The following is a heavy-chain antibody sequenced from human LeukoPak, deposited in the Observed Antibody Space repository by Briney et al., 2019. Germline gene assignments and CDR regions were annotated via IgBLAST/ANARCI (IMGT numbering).Heavy chain of an antibody. CDR3: ASPDYYDSSGYSEGFDY. J-gene: IGHJ4*02. D-gene: IGHD3-22*01. CDR1: GFTFSSYA. V-gene: IGHV3-30-3*01. Sequence: PGGSLRLSCAASGFTFSSYAMHWVRQAPGKGLEWVAVISYDGSNKYYADSVKGRFTISRDNSKNTLYLQMNSLRAEDTAVYYCASPDYYDSSGYSEGFDYWGQGTLVTVSS. CDR2: ISYDGSNK.